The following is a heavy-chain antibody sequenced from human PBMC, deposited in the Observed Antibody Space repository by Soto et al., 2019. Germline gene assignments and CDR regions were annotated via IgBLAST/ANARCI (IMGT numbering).Heavy chain of an antibody. J-gene: IGHJ4*02. V-gene: IGHV3-30*18. CDR1: GFTFSSYG. Sequence: QVQLVESGGGVVQPGRSLRLSCAASGFTFSSYGMHWVRQAPGKGLEWVAVISYDGSNKYYADSVKGRFTISRDSSKNTLYLQMNSLRAEDTAVYYCAKGDELDYWGQGTLVTVSS. D-gene: IGHD3-10*01. CDR3: AKGDELDY. CDR2: ISYDGSNK.